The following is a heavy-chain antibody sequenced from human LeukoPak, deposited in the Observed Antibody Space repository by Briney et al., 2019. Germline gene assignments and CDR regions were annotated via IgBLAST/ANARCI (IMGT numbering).Heavy chain of an antibody. D-gene: IGHD3-9*01. J-gene: IGHJ4*02. V-gene: IGHV3-30*04. CDR3: ARGGYFDSFPAGGY. CDR2: ISYDESVK. Sequence: GGSLRLSCAASGFTFYNYAMHWVRQAPGKGLEWVAAISYDESVKNYADSVKGRFTISRDNSKNTLYLHMNSLRAEDTAVYYCARGGYFDSFPAGGYWGQGTLVTVS. CDR1: GFTFYNYA.